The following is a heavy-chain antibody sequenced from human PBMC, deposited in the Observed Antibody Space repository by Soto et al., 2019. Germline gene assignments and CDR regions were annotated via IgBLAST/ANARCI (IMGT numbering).Heavy chain of an antibody. V-gene: IGHV1-18*01. CDR2: ISAYNGNT. D-gene: IGHD1-7*01. CDR3: ARVTFIPYRITGTTQRWFDP. J-gene: IGHJ5*02. Sequence: ASVKVSCKASGYTFTSYGISWVRQAPGQGLEWMGWISAYNGNTNYAQKLQGRVTMTTDTSTSTAYMELRSLRSDDTAVYYCARVTFIPYRITGTTQRWFDPWGQGTLVTLSS. CDR1: GYTFTSYG.